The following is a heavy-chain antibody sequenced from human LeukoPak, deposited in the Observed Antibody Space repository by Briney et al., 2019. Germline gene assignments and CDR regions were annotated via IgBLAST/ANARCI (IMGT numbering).Heavy chain of an antibody. CDR1: GYTFTGSY. D-gene: IGHD1-26*01. Sequence: ASVKVSCKASGYTFTGSYMTWVRQAPGQGLEWMGWINPNSGGTNYAQKFQGRVTITRDTSISTSYMALSRLRSDDTAVYYCAREGGGATYTFEIWGQGTMVTVSS. J-gene: IGHJ3*02. CDR3: AREGGGATYTFEI. V-gene: IGHV1-2*02. CDR2: INPNSGGT.